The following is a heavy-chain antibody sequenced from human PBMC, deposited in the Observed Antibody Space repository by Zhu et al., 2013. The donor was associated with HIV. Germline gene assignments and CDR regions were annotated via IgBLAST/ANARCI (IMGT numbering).Heavy chain of an antibody. Sequence: QVQLVQFGAEVKKPGASVKVSCKASGYTFTNFYIHWVRQAPGQGFEWMGIINPSGGSTSYAQKFQGRVTMTRDTSTSTVYMELSSLRSEDTAVYYCARDRSTGAHYYYMDVWATGTTVTVSS. V-gene: IGHV1-46*01. J-gene: IGHJ6*03. CDR1: GYTFTNFY. D-gene: IGHD2-2*01. CDR3: ARDRSTGAHYYYMDV. CDR2: INPSGGST.